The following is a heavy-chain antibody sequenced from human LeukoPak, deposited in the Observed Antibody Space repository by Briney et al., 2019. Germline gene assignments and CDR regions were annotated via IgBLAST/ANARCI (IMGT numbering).Heavy chain of an antibody. CDR1: GGSISPYY. Sequence: SETLSLTCTVSGGSISPYYWSWIRQPPGKGLERIGYIYYSGSTNYNPSLKSRVTISVDTSKNQFSLKLSSVTAADTAVYYCARLIVGATGRMNGMDVWGQGTTVTVSS. J-gene: IGHJ6*02. CDR3: ARLIVGATGRMNGMDV. D-gene: IGHD1-26*01. CDR2: IYYSGST. V-gene: IGHV4-59*08.